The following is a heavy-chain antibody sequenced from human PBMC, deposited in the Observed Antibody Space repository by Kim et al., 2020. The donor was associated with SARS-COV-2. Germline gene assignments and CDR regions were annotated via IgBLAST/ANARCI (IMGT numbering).Heavy chain of an antibody. D-gene: IGHD3-10*01. V-gene: IGHV3-23*01. CDR3: AKVPTLYYDGSGRFDP. CDR2: VSSSSGNT. CDR1: GFTFSNYA. J-gene: IGHJ5*02. Sequence: GGSLRLSCAASGFTFSNYAMSWVRQAPGKGLEWVSTVSSSSGNTFYADSVKGRFTISRDNSKNTLYLQMNSLRAEDTAIYYCAKVPTLYYDGSGRFDPWGQGTLVTVSS.